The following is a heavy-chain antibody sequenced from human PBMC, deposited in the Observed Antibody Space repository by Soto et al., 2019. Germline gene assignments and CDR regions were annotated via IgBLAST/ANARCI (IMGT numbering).Heavy chain of an antibody. CDR2: INHTGGT. CDR3: ATRITVFGLLIPPFDP. J-gene: IGHJ5*02. D-gene: IGHD3-3*01. Sequence: PSETLSLTCAVYGGSVNGYYCNWIRQPPGKGLEWIGEINHTGGTHYNPSLESRVTMSVDTSKNQFSLRLSSVTAADTAIYYCATRITVFGLLIPPFDPWGQGTQVTVSS. CDR1: GGSVNGYY. V-gene: IGHV4-34*01.